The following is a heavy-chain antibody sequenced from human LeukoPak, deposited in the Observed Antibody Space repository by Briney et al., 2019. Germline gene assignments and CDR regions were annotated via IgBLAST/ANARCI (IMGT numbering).Heavy chain of an antibody. CDR2: NHYSGNT. CDR3: ARVRGDYVNLFDP. J-gene: IGHJ5*02. V-gene: IGHV4-61*01. D-gene: IGHD4-17*01. Sequence: SETLSLTCTVSGGSVSSGSYHWSWIRPPPGKGLERIGYNHYSGNTYYNPSLKSRVTISLDTSKKQFSLWLRSVTAADTAVYYCARVRGDYVNLFDPWGQGTLVIVSS. CDR1: GGSVSSGSYH.